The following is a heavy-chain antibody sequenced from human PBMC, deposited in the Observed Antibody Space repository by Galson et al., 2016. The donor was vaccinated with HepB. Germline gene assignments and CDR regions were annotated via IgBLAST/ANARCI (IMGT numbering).Heavy chain of an antibody. Sequence: SGYTFTGYYMHWVRQAPGQGLEWMGWINPDSGVTSYAQKFQGRVTMTRDTSISTVYMELSRLKSDDTAIYYCARDRYSGSYYVGAFDIWGQGTMVTVS. V-gene: IGHV1-2*02. D-gene: IGHD1-26*01. J-gene: IGHJ3*02. CDR3: ARDRYSGSYYVGAFDI. CDR2: INPDSGVT. CDR1: GYTFTGYY.